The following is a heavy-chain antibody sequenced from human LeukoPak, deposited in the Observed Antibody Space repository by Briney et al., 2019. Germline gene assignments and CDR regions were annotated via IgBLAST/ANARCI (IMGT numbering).Heavy chain of an antibody. CDR1: GYTFTSYD. D-gene: IGHD5-18*01. Sequence: SVKVSCKASGYTFTSYDISWVRQAPGQGLEWVGGIIPIFGTANYAQKFQGRVTITTDESTSTAYMELSSLRSEDTAVYYCARGRGYSYGFDYWGQGTLVTVSS. V-gene: IGHV1-69*05. CDR2: IIPIFGTA. J-gene: IGHJ4*02. CDR3: ARGRGYSYGFDY.